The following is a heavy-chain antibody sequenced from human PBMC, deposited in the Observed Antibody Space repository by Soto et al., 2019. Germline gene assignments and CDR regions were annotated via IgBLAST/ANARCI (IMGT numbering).Heavy chain of an antibody. CDR1: GHTFTAHY. D-gene: IGHD5-12*01. CDR3: ARPSNGYSGYDYRRSYYYALDV. CDR2: INPNSGDT. V-gene: IGHV1-2*02. J-gene: IGHJ6*02. Sequence: GASVKVSCKASGHTFTAHYVHWVRQVPGQGLEWMGWINPNSGDTKFAQKFQGRVTMTSDTPTSTAYLQWSSLKASDTATYYCARPSNGYSGYDYRRSYYYALDVWGQGTTVTVSS.